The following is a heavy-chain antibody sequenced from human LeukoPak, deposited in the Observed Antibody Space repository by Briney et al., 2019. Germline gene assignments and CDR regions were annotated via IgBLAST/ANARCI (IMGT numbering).Heavy chain of an antibody. J-gene: IGHJ4*02. D-gene: IGHD3-3*01. CDR1: GGSISSYY. Sequence: KPSETLSLTCTVSGGSISSYYWSWFRQPAGNGLECIGRIYITGSTNYNPSLKSRVTMSVDTSKSQFSLRLSSVTAADTAVYYCARSGGDFWSGSFDYLDYWGQGTLVTVSS. V-gene: IGHV4-4*07. CDR2: IYITGST. CDR3: ARSGGDFWSGSFDYLDY.